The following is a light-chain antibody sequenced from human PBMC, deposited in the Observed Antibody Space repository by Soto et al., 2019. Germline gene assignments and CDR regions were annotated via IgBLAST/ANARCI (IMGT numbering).Light chain of an antibody. CDR2: DAS. Sequence: EIVLTQSPGTLSLSPVERATLSCMASQSVSSSYLAWYQQKPGQAPRLLIYDASSRATGIPARFSGSGSGTDFTLTISSLEPEDFAVYYCQQRSNWPPYTFGQGTKLEIK. J-gene: IGKJ2*01. CDR1: QSVSSSY. V-gene: IGKV3D-20*02. CDR3: QQRSNWPPYT.